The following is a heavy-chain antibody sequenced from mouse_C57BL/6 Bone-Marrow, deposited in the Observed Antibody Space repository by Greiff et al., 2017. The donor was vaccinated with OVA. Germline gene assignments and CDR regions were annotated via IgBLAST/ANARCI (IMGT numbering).Heavy chain of an antibody. CDR2: IWSGGST. J-gene: IGHJ2*01. D-gene: IGHD1-1*01. V-gene: IGHV2-2*01. Sequence: KSLEWLGVIWSGGSTDYNAAFISRLSISKDNSKSQVFFKMNSLQADDTAIYYCARNCGLYYSFDYWGQGTTLTVSS. CDR3: ARNCGLYYSFDY.